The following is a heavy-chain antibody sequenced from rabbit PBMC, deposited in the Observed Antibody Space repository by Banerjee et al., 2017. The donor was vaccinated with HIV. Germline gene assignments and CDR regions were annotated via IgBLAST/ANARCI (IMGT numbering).Heavy chain of an antibody. CDR1: GFSFSSSYW. Sequence: QSLEESGGDLVKPGASLTLTCTASGFSFSSSYWICWVRQAPGKGLEWIGCIYAGSSGRTYYANWAKGRFTISKTSSTTVTLQMTSLSAADTATYFCARGAGNADYYYYGMDLWGQGTLVTVS. CDR3: ARGAGNADYYYYGMDL. J-gene: IGHJ6*01. CDR2: IYAGSSGRT. V-gene: IGHV1S40*01. D-gene: IGHD2-1*01.